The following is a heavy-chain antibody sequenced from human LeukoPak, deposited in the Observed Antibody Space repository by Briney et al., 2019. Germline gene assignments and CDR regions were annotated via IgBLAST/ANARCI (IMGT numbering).Heavy chain of an antibody. CDR3: ARASVENYYYYGMDV. D-gene: IGHD4-23*01. CDR2: IIPIFGIA. CDR1: GGTFSSYA. V-gene: IGHV1-69*04. Sequence: SVKASCKASGGTFSSYAINWVRQAPGQGLEWMGRIIPIFGIANYAQKFQGRVTITADKSTSTAYMELSSLRSEDTAVYYCARASVENYYYYGMDVWAKGPRSPSP. J-gene: IGHJ6*02.